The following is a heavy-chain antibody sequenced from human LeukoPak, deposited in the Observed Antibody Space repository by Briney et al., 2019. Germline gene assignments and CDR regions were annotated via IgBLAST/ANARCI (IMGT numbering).Heavy chain of an antibody. V-gene: IGHV1-18*01. D-gene: IGHD2-15*01. Sequence: ASVKVSCKASGYTFTSYGISWVRQAPGQGLEWMGWISAYNGNTNYAQKIQGRVTMTTDTSTSTAYMELRSLRSDDTAVYYCARVVVVAATPGWFDPWGQGTLVTVSS. CDR3: ARVVVVAATPGWFDP. CDR2: ISAYNGNT. J-gene: IGHJ5*02. CDR1: GYTFTSYG.